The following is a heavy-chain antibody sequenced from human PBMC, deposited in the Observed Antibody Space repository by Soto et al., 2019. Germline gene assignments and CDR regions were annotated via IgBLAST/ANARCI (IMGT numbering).Heavy chain of an antibody. CDR2: IYSGGDT. Sequence: EVQLVESGGGLVQPGGSLRISCTASGFAVRHNYMTWVPQAPGKGLEWVSLIYSGGDTAYADSVKGRFTISRHTSQNTLYLQMNSLRAEDTAVYYCARKTDSIPSGGDVWGKGTAVTVSS. V-gene: IGHV3-53*04. D-gene: IGHD3-10*01. CDR3: ARKTDSIPSGGDV. CDR1: GFAVRHNY. J-gene: IGHJ6*04.